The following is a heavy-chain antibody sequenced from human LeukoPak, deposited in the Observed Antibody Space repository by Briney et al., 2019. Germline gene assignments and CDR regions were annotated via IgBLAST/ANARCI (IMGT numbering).Heavy chain of an antibody. CDR2: ISAYNGNT. Sequence: ASVKVSCKASGYTFTSYGISWVRQAPGQGLEWMGWISAYNGNTNYAQKLQGRVTMTTDTSTSTAYMELRSLRSDDTAVYYCARGYEDDFSGSYYWFDPWGQETLVTVSS. V-gene: IGHV1-18*01. J-gene: IGHJ5*02. D-gene: IGHD1-26*01. CDR3: ARGYEDDFSGSYYWFDP. CDR1: GYTFTSYG.